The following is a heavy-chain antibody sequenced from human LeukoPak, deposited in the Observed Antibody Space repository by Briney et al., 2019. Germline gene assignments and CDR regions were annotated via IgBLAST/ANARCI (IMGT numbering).Heavy chain of an antibody. D-gene: IGHD1-26*01. CDR1: GFTVSSNY. CDR2: IYSGGST. J-gene: IGHJ4*02. CDR3: ARDRKVGATQDY. Sequence: GGSLRLSCAASGFTVSSNYMSWVRQAPGKGLAWVSVIYSGGSTYYADSVKGRFTISRDNSKNTLYLQMNSLRAEDTAVYYCARDRKVGATQDYWGQGTLVTVSS. V-gene: IGHV3-53*01.